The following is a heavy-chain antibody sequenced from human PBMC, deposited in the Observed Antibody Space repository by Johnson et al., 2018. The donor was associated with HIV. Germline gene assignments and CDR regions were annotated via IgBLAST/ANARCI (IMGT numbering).Heavy chain of an antibody. D-gene: IGHD4-17*01. CDR1: GFTFSSYA. J-gene: IGHJ3*02. Sequence: VQLVESGGGVVQPGRSLRLSCAASGFTFSSYAMHWVRQAPGKGLEWVSAISGSGGSTYYADSVKGRFTISRDNSKNTLYLQMNSLRAEDTAVYYCAKQWGVRANGDQENDAFDIWGQGTMVTVSS. CDR3: AKQWGVRANGDQENDAFDI. CDR2: ISGSGGST. V-gene: IGHV3-NL1*01.